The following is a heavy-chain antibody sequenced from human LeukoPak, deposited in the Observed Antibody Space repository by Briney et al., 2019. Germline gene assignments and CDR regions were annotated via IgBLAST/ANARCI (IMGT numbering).Heavy chain of an antibody. CDR1: GGSISSSSYY. Sequence: PSETLSLTCTVSGGSISSSSYYWGWIRQPPGNGLEWIGSIYYSGSTYYNPSLKSRVTISVDTSKNQFSLKLSSVTAADTAVYYCELGGKAAFDYWGQGTLVTVSS. CDR3: ELGGKAAFDY. CDR2: IYYSGST. J-gene: IGHJ4*02. D-gene: IGHD3-16*01. V-gene: IGHV4-39*01.